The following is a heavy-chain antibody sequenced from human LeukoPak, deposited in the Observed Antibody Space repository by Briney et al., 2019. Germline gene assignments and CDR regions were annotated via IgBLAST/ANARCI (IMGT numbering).Heavy chain of an antibody. V-gene: IGHV1-46*01. CDR1: GYTFTSYD. Sequence: ASVKVSCKASGYTFTSYDFNWVRQAPGQGLEWIGIINPSGGTTSQAQKFQGRVTMTRDTSTSTVYMELSSLRSEDTAVYYCASLATIGSDSFDIWGQGTMVTVSS. D-gene: IGHD2-2*03. CDR2: INPSGGTT. J-gene: IGHJ3*02. CDR3: ASLATIGSDSFDI.